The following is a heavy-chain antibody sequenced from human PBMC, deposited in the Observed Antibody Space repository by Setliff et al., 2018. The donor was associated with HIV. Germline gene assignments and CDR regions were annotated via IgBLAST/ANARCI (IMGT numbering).Heavy chain of an antibody. V-gene: IGHV4-59*02. CDR1: GGSVNSYH. CDR2: IYKSGTT. Sequence: PSETLSLTCSVSGGSVNSYHWSWIRQPPGKGLEWIGYIYKSGTTNYSPSLKSRVTISAGPSKNQFSLKLTSVTAADTAFYYCARGGGYSGSDSQPFDFWGQGSLVTVSS. CDR3: ARGGGYSGSDSQPFDF. J-gene: IGHJ4*02. D-gene: IGHD5-12*01.